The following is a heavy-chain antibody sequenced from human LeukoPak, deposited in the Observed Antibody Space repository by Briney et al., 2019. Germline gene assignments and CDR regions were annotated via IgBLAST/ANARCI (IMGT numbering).Heavy chain of an antibody. CDR3: ARALSVGDAFDI. D-gene: IGHD1-26*01. CDR1: GGSISSYY. CDR2: IYYSGST. Sequence: PSETLSLTCTVSGGSISSYYWSWIQQPPGKGLEWIGYIYYSGSTNYNPSLKSRVTISVDTSKNQFSLKLSSVTAADTAVYYCARALSVGDAFDIWGQGTMVTVSS. V-gene: IGHV4-59*01. J-gene: IGHJ3*02.